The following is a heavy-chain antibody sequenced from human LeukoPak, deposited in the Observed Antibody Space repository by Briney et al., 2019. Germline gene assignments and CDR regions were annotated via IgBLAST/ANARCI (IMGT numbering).Heavy chain of an antibody. Sequence: GGSLRLSCAASGLTFSSFAMNWVRRAPGKGLECVSTISGSGSHTYYADSVKGRFTISRDNSKNTLYLQMNSLRGDDTALYYCARSRGPIDSWGQGTLVTVSS. CDR1: GLTFSSFA. J-gene: IGHJ5*01. V-gene: IGHV3-23*01. CDR3: ARSRGPIDS. CDR2: ISGSGSHT. D-gene: IGHD3-10*01.